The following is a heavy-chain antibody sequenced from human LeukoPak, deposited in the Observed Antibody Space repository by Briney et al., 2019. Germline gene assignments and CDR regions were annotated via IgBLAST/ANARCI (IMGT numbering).Heavy chain of an antibody. D-gene: IGHD5-18*01. Sequence: GGSLRLSCAASGFTFSNAWMSWVRQAPGKGLEWVGRIKSKTDGGTTDYAAPVKGRFTISRDDSRNTLYLQMNSLKTEDTAVYYCTTGWRGYSYGWFYYYYGLDVWGQGTTVTVSS. J-gene: IGHJ6*02. CDR3: TTGWRGYSYGWFYYYYGLDV. CDR1: GFTFSNAW. V-gene: IGHV3-15*01. CDR2: IKSKTDGGTT.